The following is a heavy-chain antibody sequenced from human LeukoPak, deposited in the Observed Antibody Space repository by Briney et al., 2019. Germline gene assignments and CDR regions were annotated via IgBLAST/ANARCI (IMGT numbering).Heavy chain of an antibody. D-gene: IGHD3-16*01. CDR3: AKVGVFEGVWGDFDY. CDR2: ISGSGGST. J-gene: IGHJ4*02. V-gene: IGHV3-23*01. Sequence: GGSLRLSCAASGFTFSSYAMSWVRQAPGKGLEWVSAISGSGGSTYYADSVKGRFTISRDNSKNTLYLQMNSLRAEDTAVYYCAKVGVFEGVWGDFDYWGQGTLVTVSS. CDR1: GFTFSSYA.